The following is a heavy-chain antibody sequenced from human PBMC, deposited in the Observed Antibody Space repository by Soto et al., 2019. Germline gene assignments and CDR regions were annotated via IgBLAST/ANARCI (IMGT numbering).Heavy chain of an antibody. V-gene: IGHV4-34*01. J-gene: IGHJ5*02. CDR1: RWSLSSFS. D-gene: IGHD2-21*01. CDR3: ARGVVVLPGARSRGFWFDL. CDR2: INQSGRT. Sequence: QVQLQQWGAGLLKPSETLSLTCAVYRWSLSSFSWGWIRQSPGRGLEWIGEINQSGRTNYNPALKSRATLSVDTSDNQVSLTPSFVTAADTGVYYCARGVVVLPGARSRGFWFDLWGQGTLVTVSS.